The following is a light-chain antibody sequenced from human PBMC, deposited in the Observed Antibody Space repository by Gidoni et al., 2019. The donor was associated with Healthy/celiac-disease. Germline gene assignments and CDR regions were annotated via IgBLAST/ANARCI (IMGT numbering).Light chain of an antibody. CDR3: QQRSNWPHT. Sequence: EIVLTQSPATLSLSPGERATLSCRARQSVSSYLAWYQQKPGQAPRLLIYDASNRATGIPARFSGSGSGTDFTLTISSLEPEDFAVYYWQQRSNWPHTFGGGTKVEIK. J-gene: IGKJ4*01. CDR2: DAS. CDR1: QSVSSY. V-gene: IGKV3-11*01.